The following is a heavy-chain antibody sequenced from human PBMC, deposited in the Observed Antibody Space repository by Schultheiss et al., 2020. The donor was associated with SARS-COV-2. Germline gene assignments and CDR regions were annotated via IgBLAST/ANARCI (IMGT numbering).Heavy chain of an antibody. D-gene: IGHD3-3*01. Sequence: SETLSLTCTVSGGSISSYYWSWIRQPPGKGLEWIGYIYYSGSTNYNPSLKSRVTISVDTSKNQFSLKLSSVTAADTAVYYCASSDYDFWSGYYRRYYFDYWGQGTLVTVSS. CDR3: ASSDYDFWSGYYRRYYFDY. CDR1: GGSISSYY. V-gene: IGHV4-59*08. CDR2: IYYSGST. J-gene: IGHJ4*02.